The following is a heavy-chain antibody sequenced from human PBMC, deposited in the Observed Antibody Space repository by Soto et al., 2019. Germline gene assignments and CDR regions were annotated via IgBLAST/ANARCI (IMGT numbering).Heavy chain of an antibody. Sequence: QLQLQEFGSGLVKPSQTLSLTCAVSGGSISSGGYSWSWIRQPPGKGLEWIGYIYHSGSTYYNPSLKSRVTISVDRSKNQFSLKLSSVTAADTAVYYCASISTSYYYGMDVWGQGTTVTVSS. J-gene: IGHJ6*02. V-gene: IGHV4-30-2*01. CDR1: GGSISSGGYS. D-gene: IGHD2-2*01. CDR2: IYHSGST. CDR3: ASISTSYYYGMDV.